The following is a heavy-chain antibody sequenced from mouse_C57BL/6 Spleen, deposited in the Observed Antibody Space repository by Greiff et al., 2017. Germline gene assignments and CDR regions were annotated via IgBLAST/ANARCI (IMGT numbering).Heavy chain of an antibody. J-gene: IGHJ4*01. Sequence: QVQLQQSGAELVKPGASVKISCKASGYAFSSYWMNWVKQRPGKGLEWIGQIYPGDGDTNYNGKFKGKATLTADKSSSTAYMQLSSLTSEDSAVDFCARDSPSYAMDYWGQGTSVTVSS. CDR3: ARDSPSYAMDY. CDR1: GYAFSSYW. V-gene: IGHV1-80*01. CDR2: IYPGDGDT.